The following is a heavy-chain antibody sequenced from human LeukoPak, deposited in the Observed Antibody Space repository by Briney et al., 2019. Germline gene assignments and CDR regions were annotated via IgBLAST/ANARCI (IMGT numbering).Heavy chain of an antibody. Sequence: ASVKVSCKASEYTFTGYYMHWVRQAPGQGLEWMGWINPNSGGTNYAQKFQGRVTMTRDTSISTAYMELSRLRSDDTAVYYCARDWAGDVGDYDAFDIWGQGTMVTVSS. CDR1: EYTFTGYY. J-gene: IGHJ3*02. D-gene: IGHD4-17*01. CDR3: ARDWAGDVGDYDAFDI. V-gene: IGHV1-2*02. CDR2: INPNSGGT.